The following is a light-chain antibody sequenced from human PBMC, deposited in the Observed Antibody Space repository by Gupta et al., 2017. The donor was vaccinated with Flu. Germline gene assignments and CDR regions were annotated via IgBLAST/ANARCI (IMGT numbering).Light chain of an antibody. CDR3: EAWDESRNGFVV. CDR1: SSHIGSNT. J-gene: IGLJ2*01. CDR2: SNN. Sequence: QSVLTQPPSASGTPGQRVTISCSGSSSHIGSNTVNLYHPLPGTAPKLLIYSNNERRAAGPDRVSGSKSGTAASMAISGLQSEEEADYYCEAWDESRNGFVVFGGGTKLTVL. V-gene: IGLV1-44*01.